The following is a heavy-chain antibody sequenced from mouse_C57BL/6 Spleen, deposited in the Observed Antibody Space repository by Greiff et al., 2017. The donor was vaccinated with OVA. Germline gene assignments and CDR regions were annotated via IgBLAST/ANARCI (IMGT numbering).Heavy chain of an antibody. CDR3: ARGRGRAWFAY. CDR1: GYTFTSYW. V-gene: IGHV1-50*01. D-gene: IGHD6-1*01. Sequence: VQLQQPGAELVKPGASVKLSCKASGYTFTSYWMQWVKQTPGQGLEWIGELDPSDSSTNYNQKFKGQATLTVDTSSSTAYMKLSSLTSENSAVYCCARGRGRAWFAYWGQGTLVTVSA. CDR2: LDPSDSST. J-gene: IGHJ3*01.